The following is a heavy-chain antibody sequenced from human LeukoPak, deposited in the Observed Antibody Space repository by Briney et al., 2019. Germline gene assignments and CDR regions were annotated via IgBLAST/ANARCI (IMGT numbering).Heavy chain of an antibody. J-gene: IGHJ4*02. CDR2: IYYSGST. D-gene: IGHD6-13*01. Sequence: PSETLSLTCTVSGGSISSSSYYWGWIRQPPGKGLEWIGSIYYSGSTYYNPSLKSRVTISVDTSKNQFSLKLSSVTAADTAVYYCARRGPYSSSPLVFFDYWGQGTLVTVSS. CDR1: GGSISSSSYY. V-gene: IGHV4-39*01. CDR3: ARRGPYSSSPLVFFDY.